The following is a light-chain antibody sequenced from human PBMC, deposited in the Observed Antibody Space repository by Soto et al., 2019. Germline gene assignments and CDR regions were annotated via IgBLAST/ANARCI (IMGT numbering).Light chain of an antibody. CDR3: QQYGSSPPWT. CDR1: QSVYSK. Sequence: RVMTHSPATLSLSPGERATLSCRSSQSVYSKVAWYQQKPGQAPRLLIYGASTRATGIPARFSGSGSGTEFTLTISSLQSEDFAEYYCQQYGSSPPWTFGQGTKVDI. J-gene: IGKJ1*01. CDR2: GAS. V-gene: IGKV3-15*01.